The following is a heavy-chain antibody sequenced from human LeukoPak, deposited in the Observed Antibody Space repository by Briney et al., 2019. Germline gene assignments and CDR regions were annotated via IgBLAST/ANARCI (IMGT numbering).Heavy chain of an antibody. J-gene: IGHJ5*02. V-gene: IGHV4-59*01. Sequence: KPSETLSLTCTVSGGSISSYYWSWIRQPPGKGLEWIGYIYYSGSTNYNPSLKSRVTISVDTSKNQFSLKLSSVTAADTAVYYCARGMVRGVIIRTRFDPWGQGTLVTVSS. CDR3: ARGMVRGVIIRTRFDP. CDR1: GGSISSYY. D-gene: IGHD3-10*01. CDR2: IYYSGST.